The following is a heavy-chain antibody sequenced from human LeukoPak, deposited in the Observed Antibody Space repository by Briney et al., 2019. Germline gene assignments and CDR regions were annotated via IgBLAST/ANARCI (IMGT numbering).Heavy chain of an antibody. CDR3: ARGGYHTTWYFDL. CDR2: ISSSSSYI. V-gene: IGHV3-21*01. Sequence: PGGSLRLSCAASGFTFSSNSMNWVRQAPGKGLEWVSSISSSSSYIHYADSVKGRFTISRDNAKNSLYLQMNSLRAEDTAVYYCARGGYHTTWYFDLWGRGTLVTVSS. D-gene: IGHD3-22*01. J-gene: IGHJ2*01. CDR1: GFTFSSNS.